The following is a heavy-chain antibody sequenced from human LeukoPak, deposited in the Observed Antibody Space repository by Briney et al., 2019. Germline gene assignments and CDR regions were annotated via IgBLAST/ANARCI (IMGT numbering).Heavy chain of an antibody. Sequence: GGSLRLSCAASGFTVSSNYAMNWVRQAPGKGLEWVSIISGSGDSTHYADSVKGRFTISRDNSKNTLHLLMNNLRVEDTAIYHCAKIPQVGTVTVPNFDHWGHGTLVTVS. D-gene: IGHD3/OR15-3a*01. V-gene: IGHV3-23*01. CDR2: ISGSGDST. J-gene: IGHJ4*01. CDR1: GFTVSSNYA. CDR3: AKIPQVGTVTVPNFDH.